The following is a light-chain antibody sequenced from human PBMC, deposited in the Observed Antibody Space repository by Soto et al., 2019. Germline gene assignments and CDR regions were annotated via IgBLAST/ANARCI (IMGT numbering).Light chain of an antibody. V-gene: IGLV1-44*01. CDR1: SSNIGSNT. J-gene: IGLJ1*01. Sequence: QSVLTQPPSASGTPGQTVTISCSGSSSNIGSNTVSWYQQLPGAAPTLLIYNDNERPSGVPDRFSGSKSGTSASLAISGLQSEDEADDYCAAWDETLIDVFGTGTKLTVL. CDR3: AAWDETLIDV. CDR2: NDN.